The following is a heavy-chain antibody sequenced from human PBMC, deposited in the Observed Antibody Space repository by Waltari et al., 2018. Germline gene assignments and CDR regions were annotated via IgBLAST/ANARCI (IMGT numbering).Heavy chain of an antibody. J-gene: IGHJ3*02. Sequence: QVQLVESGGGVVQPGRSLRLSCAASGFTFSTYAMHWVRQAPDKGLKGVAVISFDGSNEYYIDSVKGRFTISRDNSKNTLYLQMNTLRAEDTAVYYCVRDRGGSGYTYTPSFDIWGQGTMVTVSS. CDR1: GFTFSTYA. CDR2: ISFDGSNE. V-gene: IGHV3-30-3*01. CDR3: VRDRGGSGYTYTPSFDI. D-gene: IGHD5-18*01.